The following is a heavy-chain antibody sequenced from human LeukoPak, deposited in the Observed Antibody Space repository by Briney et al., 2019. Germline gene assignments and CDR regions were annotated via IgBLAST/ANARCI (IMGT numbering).Heavy chain of an antibody. V-gene: IGHV4-34*01. Sequence: SETLSLTCAVYGGSFSGYYWSWIRQPPGNGLQWIGEINHSGSTHYNPSLKSRVTISVDTSKNQFSLKLSSVTAADTAVYYCARTEMATKVYYFDYWGQGTLVTVSS. CDR3: ARTEMATKVYYFDY. D-gene: IGHD5-24*01. CDR2: INHSGST. CDR1: GGSFSGYY. J-gene: IGHJ4*02.